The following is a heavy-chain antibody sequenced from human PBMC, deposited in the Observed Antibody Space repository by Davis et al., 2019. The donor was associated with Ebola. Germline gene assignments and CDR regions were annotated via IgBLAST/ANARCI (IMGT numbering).Heavy chain of an antibody. J-gene: IGHJ3*02. V-gene: IGHV4/OR15-8*01. CDR3: ASALETYTDAFDI. CDR1: GFTFSTYTM. Sequence: ESLKISCAASGFTFSTYTMNWVRQPPGKGLEWIGQVFQIGSPNYNPSFKSRVTISMDKSKNQFSLTLGSVTAADTAVYFCASALETYTDAFDIWGRGTAVIVSS. CDR2: VFQIGSP. D-gene: IGHD1-1*01.